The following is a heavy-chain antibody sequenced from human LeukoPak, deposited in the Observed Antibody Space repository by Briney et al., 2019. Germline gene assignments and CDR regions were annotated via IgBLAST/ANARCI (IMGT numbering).Heavy chain of an antibody. Sequence: SETLSLTCTVSGGSISSYYWSWIRQPPGKGLEWIGYIYYSGSTNYNPSLKSRATTSVDTSKNQFSLKLCSVTAADTAVYYCARDRPYGIAARYYNWFDPWGQGTLVTVSS. D-gene: IGHD6-6*01. CDR1: GGSISSYY. J-gene: IGHJ5*02. CDR2: IYYSGST. V-gene: IGHV4-59*01. CDR3: ARDRPYGIAARYYNWFDP.